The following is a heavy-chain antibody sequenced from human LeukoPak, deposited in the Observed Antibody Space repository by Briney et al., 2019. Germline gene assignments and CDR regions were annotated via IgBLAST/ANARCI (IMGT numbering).Heavy chain of an antibody. CDR3: AKGWFGEDSNYFDY. D-gene: IGHD3-10*01. Sequence: GGSLRLSCTASGFNFSSYAMTWVRQAPGKGLDWVSTIRAGGGDTFYSDSVKGRFSISRDNSKNTLYLQMNSLRAEDTAVYYCAKGWFGEDSNYFDYWGQGTLVTVSS. V-gene: IGHV3-23*01. J-gene: IGHJ4*02. CDR1: GFNFSSYA. CDR2: IRAGGGDT.